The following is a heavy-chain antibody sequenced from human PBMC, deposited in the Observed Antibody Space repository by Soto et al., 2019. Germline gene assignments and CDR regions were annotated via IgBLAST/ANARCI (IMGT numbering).Heavy chain of an antibody. V-gene: IGHV3-23*01. J-gene: IGHJ4*02. Sequence: EVPVLESGGGLVQPGGSLRLSCAASGFTFSTYGMSWVRQAPGKGLEWVSFISAGGGSTYYPDSVKGRFTISRDNSKNTLYLQMNGLRAEDTAVYFCAKKGYCSGGNCFNYHFDSWGQGTLVTVSS. CDR3: AKKGYCSGGNCFNYHFDS. CDR2: ISAGGGST. D-gene: IGHD2-15*01. CDR1: GFTFSTYG.